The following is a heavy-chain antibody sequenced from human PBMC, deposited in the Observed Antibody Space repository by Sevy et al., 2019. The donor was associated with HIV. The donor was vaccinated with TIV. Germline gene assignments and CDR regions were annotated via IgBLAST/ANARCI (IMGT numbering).Heavy chain of an antibody. D-gene: IGHD6-13*01. V-gene: IGHV3-30*02. Sequence: GGSLRLSCAASGFTFSYSGMHWVRQAPGQGLEWVTFIQYDGNNKYYADSVKGRFTISRDNSKNTLYLQMNSLRSDDTAVYYCAKNTAAVGTGGFDCWGQGTLVTVSS. CDR2: IQYDGNNK. CDR1: GFTFSYSG. CDR3: AKNTAAVGTGGFDC. J-gene: IGHJ4*02.